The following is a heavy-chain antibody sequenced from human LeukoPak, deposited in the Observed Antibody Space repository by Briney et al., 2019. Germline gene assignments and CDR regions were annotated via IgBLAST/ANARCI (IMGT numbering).Heavy chain of an antibody. Sequence: QTGGSLRLSCAASGFTFSSYAMSWVRQAPGKGLEWVSATSGSGGSTYYADSVKGRFTISRDNSKNTLYLQMNSLRAEDTAVYCCAKDREVGYYYGSGSYGDLDYWGQGTLVTVSS. CDR1: GFTFSSYA. CDR3: AKDREVGYYYGSGSYGDLDY. V-gene: IGHV3-23*01. D-gene: IGHD3-10*01. J-gene: IGHJ4*02. CDR2: TSGSGGST.